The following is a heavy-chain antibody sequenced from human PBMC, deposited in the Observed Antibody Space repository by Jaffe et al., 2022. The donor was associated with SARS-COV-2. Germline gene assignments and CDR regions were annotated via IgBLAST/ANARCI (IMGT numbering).Heavy chain of an antibody. D-gene: IGHD2-21*02. V-gene: IGHV3-49*04. J-gene: IGHJ4*02. CDR1: GFTFGDYA. CDR2: IRSKAYGGTT. Sequence: EVQLVESGGGLVQPGRSLRLSCTASGFTFGDYAMSWVRQAPGKGLEWVGFIRSKAYGGTTEYAASVKGRFTISRDDSKSIAYLQMNSLKTEDTAVYYCTSGRAPSVPYVVVTANYFDYWGQGTLVTVSS. CDR3: TSGRAPSVPYVVVTANYFDY.